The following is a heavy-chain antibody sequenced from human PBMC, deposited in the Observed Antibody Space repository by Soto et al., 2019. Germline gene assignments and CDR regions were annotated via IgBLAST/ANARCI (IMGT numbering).Heavy chain of an antibody. CDR3: ARLAGRFGELLWGSYYYYGMDV. CDR2: IYYSGST. Sequence: SETLSRTFSVSGDSISSNGYYWICICHHPGRALARLGYIYYSGSTNYNPSLKSRVTISVDTSKKQFSLKLSSVTAADTAVYYCARLAGRFGELLWGSYYYYGMDVWGQGTTVTVSS. CDR1: GDSISSNGYY. J-gene: IGHJ6*02. V-gene: IGHV4-61*08. D-gene: IGHD3-10*01.